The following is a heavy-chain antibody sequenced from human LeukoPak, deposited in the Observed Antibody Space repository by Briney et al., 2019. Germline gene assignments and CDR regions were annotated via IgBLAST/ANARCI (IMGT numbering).Heavy chain of an antibody. CDR1: GFTFSTYS. CDR2: ISSSSTYI. V-gene: IGHV3-21*01. D-gene: IGHD1-26*01. CDR3: AKAIVGATSFDY. Sequence: GGSLRLSCAASGFTFSTYSINWVRQAPGKGLEWVSSISSSSTYIYYADSVKGRFTISRDNAKNSLYPQMNSLRAEDTAVYYCAKAIVGATSFDYWGQGTLVTVSS. J-gene: IGHJ4*02.